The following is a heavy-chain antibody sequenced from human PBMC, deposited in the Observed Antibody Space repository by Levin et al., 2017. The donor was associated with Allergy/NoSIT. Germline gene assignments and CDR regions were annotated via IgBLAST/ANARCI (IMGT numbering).Heavy chain of an antibody. Sequence: GGSLRLSCAASGFTFSSYSMNWVRQAPGKGLEWVSSISSSSSYIYYADSVKGRFTISRDNAKNSLYLQMNSLRAEDTAVYYCARAAGVVVAASDYYYYGMDVWGQGTTVTVSS. J-gene: IGHJ6*02. CDR2: ISSSSSYI. CDR3: ARAAGVVVAASDYYYYGMDV. CDR1: GFTFSSYS. V-gene: IGHV3-21*01. D-gene: IGHD2-15*01.